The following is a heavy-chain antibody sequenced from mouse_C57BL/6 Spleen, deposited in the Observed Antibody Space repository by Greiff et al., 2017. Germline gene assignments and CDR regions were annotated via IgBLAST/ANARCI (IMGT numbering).Heavy chain of an antibody. CDR2: INPSNGGT. J-gene: IGHJ4*01. Sequence: QVQLQQSGTELVKPGASVKLSCKASGYTFTSYWMHWVKQRPGQGLEWIGNINPSNGGTNYNEKFKSKATLTVDKSSSTAYMQLSSLTSEDSAVYYCAREGYDYPYAMDYWGQGTSVTVSS. D-gene: IGHD2-4*01. V-gene: IGHV1-53*01. CDR3: AREGYDYPYAMDY. CDR1: GYTFTSYW.